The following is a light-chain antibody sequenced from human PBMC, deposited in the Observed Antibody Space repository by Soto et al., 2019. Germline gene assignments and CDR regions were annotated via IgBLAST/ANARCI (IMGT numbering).Light chain of an antibody. J-gene: IGKJ4*01. Sequence: EKVMTQSPATLSVSPGERATLSCRASQNVKTRLAWYQQKPGQAPRLLIFDAFTRATGIPARFSGSASGTDFTLTISSLQSEDSAVYYCQQYHEGQLTFGGGTNVDIK. CDR2: DAF. CDR1: QNVKTR. V-gene: IGKV3-15*01. CDR3: QQYHEGQLT.